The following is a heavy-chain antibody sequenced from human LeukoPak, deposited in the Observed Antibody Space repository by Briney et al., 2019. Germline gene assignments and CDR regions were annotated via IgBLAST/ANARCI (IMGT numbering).Heavy chain of an antibody. CDR3: AKTVRRSFDI. CDR2: IITSSSNT. D-gene: IGHD6-6*01. J-gene: IGHJ3*02. V-gene: IGHV3-23*01. Sequence: PGGSLRLSCAASGFTFSHYDMTWVRQAPGKGLEWVSGIITSSSNTYYADSVKGRFTISRDNSKNTLHLQMNSLRAEDTALYYCAKTVRRSFDIWGQGTMVTVSS. CDR1: GFTFSHYD.